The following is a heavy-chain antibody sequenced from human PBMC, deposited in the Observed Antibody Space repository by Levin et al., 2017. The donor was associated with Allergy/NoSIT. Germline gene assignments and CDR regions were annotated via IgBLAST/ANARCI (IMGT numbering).Heavy chain of an antibody. CDR2: IYDTGNT. D-gene: IGHD3-16*01. CDR3: ARFVGGSERGFDY. Sequence: SETLSLTCTVSGGSISSDNWSWSRQPPGKGLEWIGYIYDTGNTNYNPSLKSRVTLSVDTSKNQFSLKLSSVTPADTAVYYCARFVGGSERGFDYWGQGTLVTVSS. CDR1: GGSISSDN. V-gene: IGHV4-59*01. J-gene: IGHJ4*02.